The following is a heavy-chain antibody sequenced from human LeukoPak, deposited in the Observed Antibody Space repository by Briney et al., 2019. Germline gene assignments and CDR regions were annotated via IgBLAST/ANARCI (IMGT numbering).Heavy chain of an antibody. V-gene: IGHV4-34*01. Sequence: SETLSLTCAVYGGSFSGYYWSWIRQPPGKGLEWIGEINHSGSTNYNPSLKRRVTISVDTSKNQFSLKLSSVTAADTAVYYCARHEVVRLFDYWGQGTLVTVSS. J-gene: IGHJ4*02. CDR1: GGSFSGYY. D-gene: IGHD3-10*01. CDR2: INHSGST. CDR3: ARHEVVRLFDY.